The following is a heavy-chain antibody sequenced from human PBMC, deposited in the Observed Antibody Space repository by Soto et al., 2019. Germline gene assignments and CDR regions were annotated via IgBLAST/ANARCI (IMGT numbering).Heavy chain of an antibody. V-gene: IGHV3-23*01. J-gene: IGHJ4*02. CDR3: AKDAALGLWFGEFLAVDY. CDR2: ISGSGGST. D-gene: IGHD3-10*01. Sequence: PGASLRLSWSASGFAFISAAVSWVRQAPRKELEWVSAISGSGGSTYYADSVKGRFTISRDNSKNTLYLQMNSLGAEDTAVYYCAKDAALGLWFGEFLAVDYWGQGTLVTVSS. CDR1: GFAFISAA.